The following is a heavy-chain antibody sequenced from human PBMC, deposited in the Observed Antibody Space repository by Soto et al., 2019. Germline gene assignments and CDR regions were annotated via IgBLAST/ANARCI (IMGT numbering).Heavy chain of an antibody. CDR1: GFTFSTYN. CDR3: VAAFDV. J-gene: IGHJ3*01. V-gene: IGHV3-48*02. CDR2: ISSSASTI. Sequence: GGSLRLSCAASGFTFSTYNLNWVRQAPGKGLEWVSYISSSASTIYYADSVKGRFTISRDNAKNSLFLQVNSLRDEDTAVYYCVAAFDVWGQGTMVTVSS.